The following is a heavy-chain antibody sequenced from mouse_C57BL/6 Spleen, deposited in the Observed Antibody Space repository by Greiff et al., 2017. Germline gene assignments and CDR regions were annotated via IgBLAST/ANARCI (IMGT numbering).Heavy chain of an antibody. CDR1: GYSFTDYN. CDR2: INPNYGTT. CDR3: ARLDYGNYERYYYAMDY. V-gene: IGHV1-39*01. D-gene: IGHD2-1*01. J-gene: IGHJ4*01. Sequence: VQLVESGPELVKPGASVKISCKASGYSFTDYNMNWVKQSNGKSLEWIGVINPNYGTTSYNQKFKGKATLTVDQSSSTAYMQLNSLTSEDSAVYYCARLDYGNYERYYYAMDYWGQGTSVTVSS.